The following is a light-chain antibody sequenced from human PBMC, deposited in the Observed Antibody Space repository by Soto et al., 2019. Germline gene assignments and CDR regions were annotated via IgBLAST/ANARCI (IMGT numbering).Light chain of an antibody. CDR1: QSVRSN. V-gene: IGKV3-15*01. J-gene: IGKJ1*01. CDR3: QQYNNWPRT. CDR2: GAS. Sequence: EIGMTQSPATLSVSPGERATLSCRASQSVRSNLACYQQKPGRAPRLLIYGASTRATGIPARFSGTGSGTEFTLTISSLQPEDFAVYYCQQYNNWPRTFGQGTKVDIK.